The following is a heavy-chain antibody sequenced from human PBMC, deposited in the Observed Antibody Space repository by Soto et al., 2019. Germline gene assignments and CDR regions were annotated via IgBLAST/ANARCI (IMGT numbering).Heavy chain of an antibody. V-gene: IGHV4-59*01. Sequence: SETLSLTCTVSGGSISSYYWSWIRQPPGKGLEWIGYIYYSGSTNYNPSLKSRVTISVDTSKNQFSLKLSSVTAADTAVYYCARLMQAARHAYWGQGTLVTVSS. CDR1: GGSISSYY. CDR2: IYYSGST. D-gene: IGHD6-6*01. CDR3: ARLMQAARHAY. J-gene: IGHJ1*01.